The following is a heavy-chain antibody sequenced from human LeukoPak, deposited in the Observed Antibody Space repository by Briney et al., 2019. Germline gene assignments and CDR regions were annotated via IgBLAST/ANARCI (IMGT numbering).Heavy chain of an antibody. CDR3: AKDLGPGCSSTSCYRVDTAMALDY. CDR1: GFTFSSYA. CDR2: ISGSGGST. D-gene: IGHD2-2*01. J-gene: IGHJ4*02. V-gene: IGHV3-23*01. Sequence: PGGSLRLSCAASGFTFSSYAMSWVRQAPGKGLEWVSAISGSGGSTYYADSVKGRFTISRDNSKNTLYLQMNSLRAEDTAVYYCAKDLGPGCSSTSCYRVDTAMALDYWAQGTLVTVSS.